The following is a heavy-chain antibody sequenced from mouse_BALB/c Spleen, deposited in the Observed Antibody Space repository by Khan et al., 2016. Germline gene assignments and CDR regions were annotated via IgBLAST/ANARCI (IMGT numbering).Heavy chain of an antibody. CDR3: ARRGPIYYYGSTYGY. Sequence: VQLQQSGAELVKPGASVKLSCTASVFNIKDTFMHWVKQRPEQGLEWIGRIDPANGNTRYDPKFQGKATITADTSSNTAYLQLSSLTSEDTAVYYGARRGPIYYYGSTYGYWGQGTTLTVSS. D-gene: IGHD1-1*01. CDR1: VFNIKDTF. V-gene: IGHV14-3*02. J-gene: IGHJ2*01. CDR2: IDPANGNT.